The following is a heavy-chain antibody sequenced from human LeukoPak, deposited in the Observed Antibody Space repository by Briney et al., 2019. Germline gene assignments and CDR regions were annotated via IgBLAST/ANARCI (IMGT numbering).Heavy chain of an antibody. CDR2: IKGDGSKI. CDR1: GFTFNGYW. V-gene: IGHV3-7*01. D-gene: IGHD3-9*01. CDR3: ASVLRYFDWLHGFDY. Sequence: GGSLRLSCGASGFTFNGYWMSWVRQAPGRGPEWVANIKGDGSKIYYVDSVKGRFTISRDNDKNSLYLQMNSLRAEDTAVYYCASVLRYFDWLHGFDYWGQGTLVTVSS. J-gene: IGHJ4*02.